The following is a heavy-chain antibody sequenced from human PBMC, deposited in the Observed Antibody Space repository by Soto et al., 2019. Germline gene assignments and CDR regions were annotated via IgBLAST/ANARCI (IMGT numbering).Heavy chain of an antibody. V-gene: IGHV4-31*03. CDR3: ARAYYDSSGYYLSVEVWFDP. Sequence: SETLSLTCTVSGGSISSGGYYWSWIRQHPGKGLEWIGYIYYSGSTYYNPSLKSRVTISVDTSKNQFSLKLSSVTAADTAVYYCARAYYDSSGYYLSVEVWFDPWGQGTLVTVSS. D-gene: IGHD3-22*01. CDR2: IYYSGST. J-gene: IGHJ5*02. CDR1: GGSISSGGYY.